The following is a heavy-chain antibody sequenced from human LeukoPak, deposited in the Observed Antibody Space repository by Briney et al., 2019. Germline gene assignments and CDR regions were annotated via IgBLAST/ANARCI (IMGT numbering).Heavy chain of an antibody. D-gene: IGHD3-10*01. CDR2: TYYRSKWHN. J-gene: IGHJ5*02. CDR3: AIKRGLRESGWFDP. Sequence: SQTLSLTCAISGDSVSNKNTAWNWIRQSPSRGLEWLGRTYYRSKWHNTYAASVKSRITINPDTSKNQFSLNVNSVTAADTAIYYCAIKRGLRESGWFDPWGQGALVTVSS. CDR1: GDSVSNKNTA. V-gene: IGHV6-1*01.